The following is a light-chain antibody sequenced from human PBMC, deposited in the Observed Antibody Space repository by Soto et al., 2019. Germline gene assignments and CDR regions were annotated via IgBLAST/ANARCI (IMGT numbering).Light chain of an antibody. CDR3: QQYNGYST. J-gene: IGKJ1*01. Sequence: DIQMTQSPSTLSASVGDRVTITCRASQSISSWLAWYQQKPGKAPKLLIYKASSLESGVPSRFSGSGSETEFILTISSLQPDDFATYYCQQYNGYSTFGQGTKVEIK. CDR2: KAS. CDR1: QSISSW. V-gene: IGKV1-5*03.